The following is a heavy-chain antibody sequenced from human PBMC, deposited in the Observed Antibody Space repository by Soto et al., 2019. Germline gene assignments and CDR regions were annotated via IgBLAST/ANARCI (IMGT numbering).Heavy chain of an antibody. V-gene: IGHV1-69*12. CDR2: IIPIFGTA. Sequence: QVQLVQSGAEVKKPGSSVKVSCKASGGTFSSYAISWVRQAPGQGLEWMGGIIPIFGTANYTQKFQGRATITADESTSTAYMELSSLRSEDTAVYYCARVPNRFLEWPGGDYWGQGTLVTVSS. J-gene: IGHJ4*02. CDR3: ARVPNRFLEWPGGDY. CDR1: GGTFSSYA. D-gene: IGHD3-3*01.